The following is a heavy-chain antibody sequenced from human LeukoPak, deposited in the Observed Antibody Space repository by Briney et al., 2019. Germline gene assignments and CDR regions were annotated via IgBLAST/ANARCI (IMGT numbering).Heavy chain of an antibody. CDR3: ASPFDYGDYVSRAFDI. V-gene: IGHV3-48*04. J-gene: IGHJ3*02. CDR1: GFAFSSYS. D-gene: IGHD4-17*01. CDR2: ISSNSRTT. Sequence: GGSLRLSCAASGFAFSSYSMDWVRQAPGKGLELVSYISSNSRTTYYADSVKGRFTISRDNAKNSLYLQMNSLRAEDTAVYYCASPFDYGDYVSRAFDIWGQGTMVTVSS.